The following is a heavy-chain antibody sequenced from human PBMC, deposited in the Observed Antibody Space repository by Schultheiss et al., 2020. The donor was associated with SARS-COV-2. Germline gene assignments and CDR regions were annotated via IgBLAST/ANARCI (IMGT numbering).Heavy chain of an antibody. CDR3: ARDEGRGTYRPFDY. CDR2: ISSDGSNE. CDR1: GFTFSSYA. J-gene: IGHJ4*02. V-gene: IGHV3-30-3*01. D-gene: IGHD1-7*01. Sequence: GGSLRLSCAASGFTFSSYAMHWVRQAPGRGLEWVAVISSDGSNEYYADSAKGRFTISRDNSKNTLYLQMNSLRAEDTAVYYCARDEGRGTYRPFDYWGQGTLVTSPQ.